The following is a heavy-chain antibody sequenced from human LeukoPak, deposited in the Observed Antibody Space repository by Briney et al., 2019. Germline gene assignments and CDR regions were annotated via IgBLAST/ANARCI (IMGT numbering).Heavy chain of an antibody. J-gene: IGHJ5*02. D-gene: IGHD2-15*01. CDR2: IYYSGST. Sequence: SETLSLTCTVSGGSISSYYWSWIRQPPGKGLEWIGYIYYSGSTNYNPSLKSRVTISVDTSKKQFSLKLCSVTAADTAVYYCARGGYCSGGSCYSNWFDPWGQGTLVTVSS. V-gene: IGHV4-59*01. CDR3: ARGGYCSGGSCYSNWFDP. CDR1: GGSISSYY.